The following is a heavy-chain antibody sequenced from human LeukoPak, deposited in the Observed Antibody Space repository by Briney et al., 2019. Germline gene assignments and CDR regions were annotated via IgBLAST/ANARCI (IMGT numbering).Heavy chain of an antibody. V-gene: IGHV3-23*01. CDR1: GFDFSSHA. CDR2: ISGSGGST. J-gene: IGHJ4*02. Sequence: GSLRLSCVASGFDFSSHAMTWVRQAPGKGLEWVSAISGSGGSTYYADSVKGRFTISRDNSKNTLYLQMNSLRAEDTAVYYCAKSGATALFDYWGQGTLVTVSS. D-gene: IGHD5-12*01. CDR3: AKSGATALFDY.